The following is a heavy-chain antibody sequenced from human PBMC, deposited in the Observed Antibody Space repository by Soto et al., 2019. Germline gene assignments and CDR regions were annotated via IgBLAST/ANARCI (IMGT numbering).Heavy chain of an antibody. V-gene: IGHV1-18*01. Sequence: QVQLVQSGAEVKKPGASVKVSCKASGYNFTSYGISWVRQAPGQGLEWMGWISAYNGNTNYAQKIQDRVTMTTDTSTSTAYMDLRSLRSDDTAVYYSARSIPVAGTVWFDPWGQGTRVTVSS. D-gene: IGHD6-19*01. CDR3: ARSIPVAGTVWFDP. J-gene: IGHJ5*02. CDR2: ISAYNGNT. CDR1: GYNFTSYG.